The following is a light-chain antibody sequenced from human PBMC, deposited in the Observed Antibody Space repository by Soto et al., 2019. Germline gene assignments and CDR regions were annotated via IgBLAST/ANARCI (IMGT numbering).Light chain of an antibody. CDR2: AAT. J-gene: IGKJ1*01. V-gene: IGKV1-39*01. Sequence: DIQMTQSPSSLSASVGERVTITCRASQSIDTYLNWYQLKPGKAPNLLIYAATRLHTGVPSRFSSSGSGTGFTLSINNLQPEDFPTYYCQQVYSTPGTFGQGTKV. CDR3: QQVYSTPGT. CDR1: QSIDTY.